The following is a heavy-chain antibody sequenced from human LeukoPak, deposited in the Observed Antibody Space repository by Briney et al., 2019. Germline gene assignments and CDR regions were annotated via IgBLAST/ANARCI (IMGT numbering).Heavy chain of an antibody. Sequence: GGSLRLSCAASGFTVSSNYMSWVRQAPGKGLEWVSVIYSGGSTYYADSVKGRFTISRDNPKNTLYLQMSSLRAEDTAVYYCARVGYSGTNWFDPWGQGTLVTVSS. V-gene: IGHV3-66*02. J-gene: IGHJ5*02. CDR1: GFTVSSNY. CDR3: ARVGYSGTNWFDP. D-gene: IGHD5-12*01. CDR2: IYSGGST.